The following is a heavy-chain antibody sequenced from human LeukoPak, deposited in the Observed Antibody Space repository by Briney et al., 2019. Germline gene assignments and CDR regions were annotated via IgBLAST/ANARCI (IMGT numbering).Heavy chain of an antibody. D-gene: IGHD2-15*01. CDR2: ISAYNGNT. J-gene: IGHJ4*02. CDR1: GYTFTSYG. CDR3: ARAARVVQRPRPQYYFDY. Sequence: ASVKVSCKASGYTFTSYGISWVRQAPGQGLEWMEWISAYNGNTNYAQKLQGRVTMTPDTSTSTAYMELRSLRSDDTAVYYCARAARVVQRPRPQYYFDYWGQGTLVTVSS. V-gene: IGHV1-18*01.